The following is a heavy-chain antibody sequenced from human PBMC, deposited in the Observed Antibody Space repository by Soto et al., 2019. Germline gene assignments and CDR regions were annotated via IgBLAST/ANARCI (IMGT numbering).Heavy chain of an antibody. D-gene: IGHD6-19*01. Sequence: GGSLRLSCAASGFTFSSYGMHWVRQAPGKGLEWVAVISYDGSNKYYVDSVKGRFTISRDNSKNTLYLQMNSLRAEDTAVYYCAKSGQKRYSSGWPHFDYWGQGTLVTVSS. V-gene: IGHV3-30*18. CDR1: GFTFSSYG. CDR2: ISYDGSNK. CDR3: AKSGQKRYSSGWPHFDY. J-gene: IGHJ4*02.